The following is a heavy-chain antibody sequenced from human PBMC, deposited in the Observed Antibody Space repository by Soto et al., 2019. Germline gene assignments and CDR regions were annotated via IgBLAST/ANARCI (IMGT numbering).Heavy chain of an antibody. Sequence: PSETLSLTCTVSGGSISSSSYYWGWIRQPPGKGREWIGSIYCSGSTYYNPSLRSRVTISVDTSKNQLSLKLSSVTAADTAVYYCARQTVYYYDSSGHYFFDSWAQGTLVTVSS. CDR2: IYCSGST. D-gene: IGHD3-22*01. V-gene: IGHV4-39*01. CDR1: GGSISSSSYY. J-gene: IGHJ5*01. CDR3: ARQTVYYYDSSGHYFFDS.